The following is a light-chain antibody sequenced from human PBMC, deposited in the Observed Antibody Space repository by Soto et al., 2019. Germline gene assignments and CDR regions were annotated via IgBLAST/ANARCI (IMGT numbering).Light chain of an antibody. Sequence: QSALTQPRSVSGSPGQSVTISCTGTSGDVGYYNYVSWYRQHPGKAPKVMIYDVTERPSGVPDRFSGSKSGNTASLTISGLQAEDEADYYCCSYAGTPRYVLGTGTKLTVL. V-gene: IGLV2-11*01. CDR3: CSYAGTPRYV. J-gene: IGLJ1*01. CDR1: SGDVGYYNY. CDR2: DVT.